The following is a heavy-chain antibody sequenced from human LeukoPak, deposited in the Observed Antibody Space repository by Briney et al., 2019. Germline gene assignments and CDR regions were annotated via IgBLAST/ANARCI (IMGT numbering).Heavy chain of an antibody. D-gene: IGHD6-6*01. CDR3: AREIVSSVES. V-gene: IGHV4-39*02. CDR1: GDSISNTRYH. CDR2: IYYSGAT. J-gene: IGHJ4*02. Sequence: SETLSLTCTVSGDSISNTRYHWGWIRQPPGKGLEWIGSIYYSGATYYNPSLKSRVTISVDTSRNHFSLKLSSVAAADTAVYHCAREIVSSVESWGQGSLVTVSS.